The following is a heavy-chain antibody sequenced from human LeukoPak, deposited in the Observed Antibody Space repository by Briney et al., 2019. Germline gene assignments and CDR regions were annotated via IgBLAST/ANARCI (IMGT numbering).Heavy chain of an antibody. J-gene: IGHJ5*02. CDR2: ISYDGSNK. V-gene: IGHV3-30*18. CDR3: AKERIAVAVWNGFDP. D-gene: IGHD6-19*01. Sequence: GGSLRLSCAASGFTFSSYAMSWVRQAPGKGLEWVAVISYDGSNKYYADSVKGRFTIYRDNSKNTLYLQMNSLRAEDTAVYYCAKERIAVAVWNGFDPWGQGTLVTVSS. CDR1: GFTFSSYA.